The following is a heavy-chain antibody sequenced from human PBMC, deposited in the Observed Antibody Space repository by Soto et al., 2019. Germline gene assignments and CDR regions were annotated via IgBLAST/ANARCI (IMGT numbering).Heavy chain of an antibody. Sequence: SETLSLTCTVSGGSISSYYWSGIRQHPGKGLEWIGYIYYSGSTNYNPSLKSRVTISVDTSKNQFSLKLSSVTAADTAVYYCARDSDYVRYFDWSKGYYGMDVWGQGTTVTVSS. CDR3: ARDSDYVRYFDWSKGYYGMDV. V-gene: IGHV4-59*01. D-gene: IGHD3-9*01. CDR2: IYYSGST. J-gene: IGHJ6*02. CDR1: GGSISSYY.